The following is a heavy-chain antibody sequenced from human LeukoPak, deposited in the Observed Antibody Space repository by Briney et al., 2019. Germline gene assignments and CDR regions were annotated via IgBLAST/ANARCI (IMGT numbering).Heavy chain of an antibody. CDR3: ARFDSSSWSFYYMDV. CDR2: ISAYNGNT. J-gene: IGHJ6*03. Sequence: GASVKVSCKASGYIFTSYGIGWVRQAPGQGLEWMGWISAYNGNTEYAQKFQGRVTMTTDSTTSTAYMELRRLRSDDTALYFCARFDSSSWSFYYMDVWGEGTTVTVSS. V-gene: IGHV1-18*01. CDR1: GYIFTSYG. D-gene: IGHD6-13*01.